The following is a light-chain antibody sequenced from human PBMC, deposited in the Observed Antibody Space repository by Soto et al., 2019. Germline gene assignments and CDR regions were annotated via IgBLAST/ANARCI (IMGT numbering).Light chain of an antibody. Sequence: DIQMTQSPSTLSASLGDSVTITCRASQTITIYLNWYQQKPGKVPKLLIYAASSLQSGVPSRFSGSGSGTDFTLTISSLQPEDFETYYCQQSYSNPRTFGQGTKVDIK. CDR1: QTITIY. J-gene: IGKJ1*01. CDR2: AAS. CDR3: QQSYSNPRT. V-gene: IGKV1-39*01.